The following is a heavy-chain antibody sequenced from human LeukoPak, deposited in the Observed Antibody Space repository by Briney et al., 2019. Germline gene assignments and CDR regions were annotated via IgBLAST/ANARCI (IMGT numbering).Heavy chain of an antibody. Sequence: GGSQRLSCAASGFTFSSYSMNWVRQAPGKGLEWVSSISSSSSYIYYADSVKGRFTISRDNAKNSLYLQMNSLRAEDTAVYYCARYYDPPVGDAFDIWGQGTLVTVSS. CDR2: ISSSSSYI. D-gene: IGHD3-16*01. CDR3: ARYYDPPVGDAFDI. J-gene: IGHJ3*02. CDR1: GFTFSSYS. V-gene: IGHV3-21*01.